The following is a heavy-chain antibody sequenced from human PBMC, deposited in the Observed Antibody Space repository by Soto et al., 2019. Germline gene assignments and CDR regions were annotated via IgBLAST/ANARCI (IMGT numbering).Heavy chain of an antibody. Sequence: RICHHLVKGLEWIGEINHSGSTNYNPSLKSRVTISVDTSKNQFALKLSSVTAADTAVYYCARRLPGAYYYSCPDVWGPGIT. CDR3: ARRLPGAYYYSCPDV. CDR2: INHSGST. J-gene: IGHJ6*01. D-gene: IGHD1-26*01. V-gene: IGHV4-34*01.